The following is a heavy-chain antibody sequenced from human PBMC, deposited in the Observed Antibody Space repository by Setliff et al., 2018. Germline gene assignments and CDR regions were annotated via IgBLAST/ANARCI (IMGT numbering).Heavy chain of an antibody. D-gene: IGHD2-15*01. J-gene: IGHJ4*02. CDR2: SRYAENYQ. Sequence: SLRLSCAASGFTISYYAIHWVRQAPGKGLEWVAVSRYAENYQYYADSVKGRFTISRDNSENTLYLQMNSLRPDDTAVYHCARSYGGSSGLDYWGQGALVTVSS. CDR1: GFTISYYA. CDR3: ARSYGGSSGLDY. V-gene: IGHV3-30-3*01.